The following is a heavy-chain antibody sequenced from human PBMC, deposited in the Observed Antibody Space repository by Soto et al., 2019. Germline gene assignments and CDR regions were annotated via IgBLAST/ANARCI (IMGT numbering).Heavy chain of an antibody. D-gene: IGHD6-13*01. CDR1: GDSVSNNSGG. J-gene: IGHJ5*02. CDR2: TYYRAKWYH. V-gene: IGHV6-1*01. Sequence: QVQLQQSGPGLVKPSQTLSLTCDISGDSVSNNSGGWNWIRQSPSRGLEWLGRTYYRAKWYHDYDKSVKTRISINTDTSTTQVSLQLNSVTPEDTAVYYCARGLAGNTWYNWFDPWGQGTQVIVSS. CDR3: ARGLAGNTWYNWFDP.